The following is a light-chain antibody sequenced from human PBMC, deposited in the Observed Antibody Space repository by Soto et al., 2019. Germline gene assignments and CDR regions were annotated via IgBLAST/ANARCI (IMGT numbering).Light chain of an antibody. Sequence: DIPMTQSPSTLSASVGDRVTITCRASQSISEWLAWYQQKPGKAPKLLIYKASGLESGVPSRFSGSGSGTEFTLTITSLQPDDFATYYFQQYHTYPITFGQGTRLEIK. CDR1: QSISEW. J-gene: IGKJ5*01. CDR2: KAS. CDR3: QQYHTYPIT. V-gene: IGKV1-5*03.